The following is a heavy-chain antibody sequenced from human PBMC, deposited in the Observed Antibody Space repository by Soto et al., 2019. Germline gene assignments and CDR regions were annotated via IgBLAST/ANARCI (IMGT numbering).Heavy chain of an antibody. CDR1: GGTFSSYA. V-gene: IGHV1-69*01. D-gene: IGHD4-17*01. CDR3: ASSTGEVTTVTTAGAFDI. CDR2: IIPIFGTA. Sequence: QVQLVQSGAEVKKPGSSVKVSCKASGGTFSSYAISWVRQAPGQGLEWMGGIIPIFGTANYAQKFQGRVTITADESTSTAYMELSSLRSEDTAVYYCASSTGEVTTVTTAGAFDIWGQGTMVTVSS. J-gene: IGHJ3*02.